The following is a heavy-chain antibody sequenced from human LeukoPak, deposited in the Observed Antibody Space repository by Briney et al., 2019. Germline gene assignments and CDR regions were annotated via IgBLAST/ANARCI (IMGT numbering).Heavy chain of an antibody. CDR3: ASSRVRGSPHPNACDI. D-gene: IGHD3-10*01. CDR2: ISDYDGNT. CDR1: GDSIRSYG. V-gene: IGHV1-18*01. J-gene: IGHJ3*02. Sequence: ASVKVSCKASGDSIRSYGITWVRQAPGQGLEWMGWISDYDGNTNYAQNVQGRVTMTTDTSTSTAYMELRSLRSDDTAVYYCASSRVRGSPHPNACDIWGQGTKVTVSS.